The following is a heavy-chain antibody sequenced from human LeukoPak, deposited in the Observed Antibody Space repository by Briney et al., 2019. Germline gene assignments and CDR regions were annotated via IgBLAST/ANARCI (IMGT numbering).Heavy chain of an antibody. D-gene: IGHD3-10*01. Sequence: GGSLRLSCAASGFSFSDYYMSWIRQAPGKGLEWVTYISSSGSTIYYADSVKGRFTISRDNAKNSLYLQMNSLRAEDTAVYYCARDELRITMVRGVVSAFDIWGQGTMVTVSS. CDR1: GFSFSDYY. CDR2: ISSSGSTI. V-gene: IGHV3-11*04. J-gene: IGHJ3*02. CDR3: ARDELRITMVRGVVSAFDI.